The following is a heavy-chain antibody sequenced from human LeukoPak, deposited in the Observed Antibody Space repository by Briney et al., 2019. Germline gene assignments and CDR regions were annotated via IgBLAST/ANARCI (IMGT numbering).Heavy chain of an antibody. CDR2: IFPGDSDT. CDR1: GYIFTTFW. Sequence: GESLKISCKGSGYIFTTFWIAWVRQMPGKGLEWMGVIFPGDSDTRYSPSFQGHVTISADNSITTAYLQWSSLKASDTAIYYCARHTSNRPRHGDYWGQGTLVTVSS. CDR3: ARHTSNRPRHGDY. J-gene: IGHJ4*02. V-gene: IGHV5-51*01. D-gene: IGHD2-2*01.